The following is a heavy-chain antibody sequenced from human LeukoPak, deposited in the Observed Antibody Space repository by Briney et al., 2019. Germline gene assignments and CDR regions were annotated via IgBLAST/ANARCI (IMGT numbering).Heavy chain of an antibody. CDR2: ISSNGGST. CDR1: GFTFSSYA. D-gene: IGHD6-19*01. CDR3: ARDREYSSGCLEDNWFDP. V-gene: IGHV3-64*01. Sequence: GGSLRLSCAASGFTFSSYAMHWVRQAPGKGLGYVSAISSNGGSTYYANSVKGRFTISRDNSKNTLYLQMGSLRAEDMAVYYCARDREYSSGCLEDNWFDPWGQGTLVTVSS. J-gene: IGHJ5*02.